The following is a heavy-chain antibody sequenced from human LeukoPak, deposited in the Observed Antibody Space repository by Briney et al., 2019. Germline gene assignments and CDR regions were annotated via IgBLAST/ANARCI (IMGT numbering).Heavy chain of an antibody. D-gene: IGHD1-20*01. CDR1: GGSISSYY. CDR2: IYYSGST. V-gene: IGHV4-59*01. J-gene: IGHJ3*02. CDR3: ASAITGTNDAFDI. Sequence: SETLSLTCTVSGGSISSYYWSWIRQPPGKGLEWIGYIYYSGSTNYNPSLKSRVTISVDTSKNQFSLKLSSVTAGDTAVYYCASAITGTNDAFDIWGQGTMVTVSS.